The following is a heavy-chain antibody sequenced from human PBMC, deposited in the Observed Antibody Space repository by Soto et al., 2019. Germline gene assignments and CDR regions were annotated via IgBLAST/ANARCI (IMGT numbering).Heavy chain of an antibody. J-gene: IGHJ5*02. D-gene: IGHD1-1*01. CDR1: GGSFSGYY. CDR2: INHSGST. Sequence: SETLSLTCAVYGGSFSGYYWSWIRQPPGKGLEWIGEINHSGSTNYNPSLKSRVTISVDTSKNQFSLKLSSVTAADTAVYYCARGLNDGTEEEYNNWFDPWGQGTLVTVSS. CDR3: ARGLNDGTEEEYNNWFDP. V-gene: IGHV4-34*01.